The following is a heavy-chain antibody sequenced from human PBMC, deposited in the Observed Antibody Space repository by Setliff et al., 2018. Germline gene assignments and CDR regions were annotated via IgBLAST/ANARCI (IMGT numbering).Heavy chain of an antibody. D-gene: IGHD3-22*01. CDR3: ARDAPKVVDKFDL. V-gene: IGHV1-18*01. CDR1: GYTFTKYG. Sequence: ASVKVSCKAFGYTFTKYGIDWVRQAPGQGLEWLGWISPYNGNTDYVYNVRDRITMTTDTSTGTAYMELRCLTSDDSAVYYCARDAPKVVDKFDLWGQGTKVTVSS. J-gene: IGHJ3*01. CDR2: ISPYNGNT.